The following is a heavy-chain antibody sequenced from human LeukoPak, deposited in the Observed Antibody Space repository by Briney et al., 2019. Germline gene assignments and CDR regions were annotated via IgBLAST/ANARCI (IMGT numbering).Heavy chain of an antibody. J-gene: IGHJ5*02. D-gene: IGHD3-22*01. CDR3: ARDWSDSSGYSWFDP. CDR1: GFTVSSNY. Sequence: AGGSLRLSCAASGFTVSSNYMSWVRQAPGKGLEWVSVIYSGGSTYYADSVKGRFTISRDNSKNTLYLQMNSLRAEDTAVYYCARDWSDSSGYSWFDPWGQGTLVTVSS. CDR2: IYSGGST. V-gene: IGHV3-66*01.